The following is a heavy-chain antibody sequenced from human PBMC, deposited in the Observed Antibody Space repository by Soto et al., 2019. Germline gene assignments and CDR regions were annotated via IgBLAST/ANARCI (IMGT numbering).Heavy chain of an antibody. CDR3: ASGTFNDISFDT. D-gene: IGHD2-21*01. Sequence: QVQLQESGPGLVKPSQTLALTCSVSGGSIDTGGFYWSWARQLPGKGLQWIGYIYYTGAAFYKPALQNRVVISLDTSANQYSLSLTSLSAADTAVYYCASGTFNDISFDTWGQGRLVTVSS. J-gene: IGHJ4*02. V-gene: IGHV4-31*03. CDR2: IYYTGAA. CDR1: GGSIDTGGFY.